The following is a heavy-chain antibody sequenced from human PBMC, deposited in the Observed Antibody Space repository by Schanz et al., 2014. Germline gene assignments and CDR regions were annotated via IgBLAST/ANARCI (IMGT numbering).Heavy chain of an antibody. Sequence: VQLVESGGGLVQPGGSLRLSCAASGFTFSSNWMNWVRQAPGKGLEWVAVISYDGSHKDYADSVKGRFTISRDNSKNTLYLQMNSLRAEDTAVYYCARDRQQLVGRIGYYYGMDVWGQGTTVTVSS. CDR2: ISYDGSHK. CDR3: ARDRQQLVGRIGYYYGMDV. J-gene: IGHJ6*02. V-gene: IGHV3-30*03. D-gene: IGHD6-13*01. CDR1: GFTFSSNW.